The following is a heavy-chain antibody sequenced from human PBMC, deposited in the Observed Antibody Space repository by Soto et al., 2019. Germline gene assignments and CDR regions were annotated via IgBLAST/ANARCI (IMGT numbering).Heavy chain of an antibody. CDR3: ARVPVLLWFAESYPYGMDI. CDR1: GGSISSSSYN. CDR2: IYYSGST. J-gene: IGHJ6*02. D-gene: IGHD3-10*01. Sequence: PSETRSLTCTVSGGSISSSSYNWGWIRHPPGKRLEWIGSIYYSGSTYYNPSLKSRVTISVDTSKNQFSLKLTSVSAADTAMYYCARVPVLLWFAESYPYGMDIRGQGTTVTVSS. V-gene: IGHV4-39*01.